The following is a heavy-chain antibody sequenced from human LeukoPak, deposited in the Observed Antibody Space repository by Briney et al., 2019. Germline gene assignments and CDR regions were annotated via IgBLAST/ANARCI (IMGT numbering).Heavy chain of an antibody. Sequence: GGSLRLSCAASGFTFSSYAMHWVRQAPGKGLEWVAVISYDGSNKYYADSVKGRFTISRDNSKNTLYLQMNSLRAEDTAVYYCARDAGYHGGRAFDIWGQGTMVTVSS. CDR1: GFTFSSYA. D-gene: IGHD2-2*01. CDR3: ARDAGYHGGRAFDI. CDR2: ISYDGSNK. J-gene: IGHJ3*02. V-gene: IGHV3-30*04.